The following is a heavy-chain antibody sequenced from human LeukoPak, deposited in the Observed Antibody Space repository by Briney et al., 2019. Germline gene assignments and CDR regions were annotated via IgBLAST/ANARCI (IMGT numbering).Heavy chain of an antibody. CDR1: GFTFTTHW. J-gene: IGHJ3*02. CDR3: ARLSDTERSSTCYRASDI. V-gene: IGHV3-7*01. CDR2: IKQDGSDK. Sequence: PGGSLRLSCAASGFTFTTHWMSWVRQVPGKGLEWVANIKQDGSDKYYVESVKGRFTISRDNAKNSLYLQMNSLRAEDTAVYYCARLSDTERSSTCYRASDIWGQGTMVTVSS. D-gene: IGHD2-2*01.